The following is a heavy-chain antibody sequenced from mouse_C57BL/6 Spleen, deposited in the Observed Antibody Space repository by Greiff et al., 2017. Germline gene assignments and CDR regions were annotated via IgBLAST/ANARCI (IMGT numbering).Heavy chain of an antibody. CDR2: IYPGDGDT. Sequence: QVQLQQSGAELVKPGASVKISCKASGYAFSSYWMNWVKQRPGKGLEWIGQIYPGDGDTNYNGKFKGKATLTADKSSSTAYMQLSSLTSEDSAVYFCARDYYSNLYYAMDYWGQGTSVTVSS. D-gene: IGHD2-5*01. CDR1: GYAFSSYW. V-gene: IGHV1-80*01. J-gene: IGHJ4*01. CDR3: ARDYYSNLYYAMDY.